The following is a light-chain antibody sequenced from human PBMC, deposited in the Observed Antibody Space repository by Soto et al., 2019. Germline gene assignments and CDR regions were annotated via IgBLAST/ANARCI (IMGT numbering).Light chain of an antibody. V-gene: IGKV3-20*01. CDR1: HSISTTY. J-gene: IGKJ2*01. CDR3: HQYGTSLVT. Sequence: ETVLTQSPGTLSLSPGERATLSCRASHSISTTYVAWYQQKPGQPPRLLLYGASGRATGIPDRFTGGGSGTVFTLSISRLEPEDFAVYYCHQYGTSLVTFGQGTKLEI. CDR2: GAS.